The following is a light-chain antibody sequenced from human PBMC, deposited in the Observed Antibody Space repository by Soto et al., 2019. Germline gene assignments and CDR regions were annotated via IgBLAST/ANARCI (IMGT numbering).Light chain of an antibody. V-gene: IGKV1-39*01. CDR1: QGISTF. CDR3: QQSYALVRT. J-gene: IGKJ4*01. Sequence: QMTQSPASLSTSVGDRVTITCQASQGISTFLNWYQQKPGKAPRLLIYAASRLQSGVPARFSGSGVETDFTLTITSLQPEDFGIYYCQQSYALVRTFGGGTKVDIK. CDR2: AAS.